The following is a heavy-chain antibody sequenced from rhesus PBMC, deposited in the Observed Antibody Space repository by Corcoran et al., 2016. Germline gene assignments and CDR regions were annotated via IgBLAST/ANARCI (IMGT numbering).Heavy chain of an antibody. D-gene: IGHD3-40*01. J-gene: IGHJ6*01. V-gene: IGHV1S9*01. Sequence: QVPLLQSGAEVKQPGASVKVSCAASGYTFPRSYIHRVRPAPGQVREWMGWINPINGNTGYAKKFQGRVTMTRETSTSTAYMELSSRRSEDTAVYYCTRSYEVGLDSWGQGVVVTVSS. CDR2: INPINGNT. CDR3: TRSYEVGLDS. CDR1: GYTFPRSY.